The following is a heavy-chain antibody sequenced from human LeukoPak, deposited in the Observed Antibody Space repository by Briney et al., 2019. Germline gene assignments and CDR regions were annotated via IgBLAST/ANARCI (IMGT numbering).Heavy chain of an antibody. J-gene: IGHJ4*02. V-gene: IGHV3-21*01. D-gene: IGHD3-22*01. CDR1: GFTFSTYS. CDR2: ISSSSSYI. CDR3: ASMAYYYDSSGYSAPRDY. Sequence: GESLRLSCAASGFTFSTYSMNWVRQAPGKGLEWVSSISSSSSYIYYADSVKGRFTISRDNAKNSLYLQMNSLRAEDTAVYYCASMAYYYDSSGYSAPRDYWGQGTLVTVSS.